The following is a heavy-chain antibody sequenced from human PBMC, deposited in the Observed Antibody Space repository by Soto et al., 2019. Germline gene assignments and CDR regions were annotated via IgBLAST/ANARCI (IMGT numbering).Heavy chain of an antibody. V-gene: IGHV3-7*01. CDR3: ARELSCSGGSCYYYYYYMDV. CDR1: GFTFSSYW. J-gene: IGHJ6*03. Sequence: PGGSLRLSCAASGFTFSSYWMSWVRQAPGKGLEWVANIKQDGSEKYYVDSVKGRFTISRDNAKNSLYLQMNSLRAEDTAVYYCARELSCSGGSCYYYYYYMDVWGKGTTVTVSS. D-gene: IGHD2-15*01. CDR2: IKQDGSEK.